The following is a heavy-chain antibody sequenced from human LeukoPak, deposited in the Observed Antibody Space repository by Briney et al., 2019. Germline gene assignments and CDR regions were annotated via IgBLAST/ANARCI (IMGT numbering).Heavy chain of an antibody. CDR1: GGSISSYY. V-gene: IGHV4-59*01. CDR2: IYYSGST. Sequence: SETLSLTCTVSGGSISSYYWSWIRQPPGKGLEWIGYIYYSGSTNYNPSLKSRVTISVDTSKNQFSLKLSSVTAADTAVYYCARDIGGFDTDTWGQGTLVTVSS. D-gene: IGHD3-10*01. CDR3: ARDIGGFDTDT. J-gene: IGHJ5*02.